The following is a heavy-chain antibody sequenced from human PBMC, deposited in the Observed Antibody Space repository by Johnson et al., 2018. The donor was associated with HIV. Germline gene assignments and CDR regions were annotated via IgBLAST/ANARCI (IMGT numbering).Heavy chain of an antibody. CDR3: ARVHSGGAFDI. J-gene: IGHJ3*02. Sequence: VQLVESGGGVVQPGGSLRLSCAASGFTVSSNYMSWVRQAPGKGLEWVSVIYSGGSTYYADSVKGRFNISRDNSKNTLYLQMNSLRAEDTAVYDCARVHSGGAFDIWGQGTMVTVSS. CDR2: IYSGGST. CDR1: GFTVSSNY. V-gene: IGHV3-66*01.